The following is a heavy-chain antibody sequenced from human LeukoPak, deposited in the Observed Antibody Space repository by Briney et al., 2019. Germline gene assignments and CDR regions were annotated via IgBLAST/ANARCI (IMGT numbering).Heavy chain of an antibody. CDR2: LQYHGSNK. D-gene: IGHD3-22*01. Sequence: PGGCLIQGCATPLLTLSDQYIGSVRQARGWGLGWDPALQYHGSNKYYADSVKGRLTISRDNYKNTVFLQMNSLRIEDTAVYYCAKDEEEYDTSGYYHIDDWGQGTLVTVSS. J-gene: IGHJ4*02. CDR3: AKDEEEYDTSGYYHIDD. CDR1: LLTLSDQY. V-gene: IGHV3-30*02.